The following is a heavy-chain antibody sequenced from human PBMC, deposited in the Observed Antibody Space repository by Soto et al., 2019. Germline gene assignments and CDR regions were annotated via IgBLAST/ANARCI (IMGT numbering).Heavy chain of an antibody. V-gene: IGHV3-30*18. J-gene: IGHJ6*03. CDR3: VKDMGYCSGGSCYWGAYFYHYMDV. Sequence: QVQLVESGGGVVQPGGSLRLSCAASGFSFNNYGMHWVRQAPGKGLEWVAVILFDGSDNWYADSVKGRFTISRDNSKNTLYLHMNSLKAEDTAVYYWVKDMGYCSGGSCYWGAYFYHYMDVWGKGATVTVSS. D-gene: IGHD2-15*01. CDR1: GFSFNNYG. CDR2: ILFDGSDN.